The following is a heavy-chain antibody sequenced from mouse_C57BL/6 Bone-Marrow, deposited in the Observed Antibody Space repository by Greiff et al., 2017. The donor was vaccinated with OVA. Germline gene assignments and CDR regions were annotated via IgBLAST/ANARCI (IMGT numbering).Heavy chain of an antibody. CDR3: ARGGRGSSYAWFAY. CDR2: IYPRSGNT. CDR1: GYTFTSYG. V-gene: IGHV1-81*01. J-gene: IGHJ3*01. Sequence: VQRVESGAELARPGASVKLSCKASGYTFTSYGISWVKQRTGQGLEWIGEIYPRSGNTYYNEKFKGKATLTADKSSSTAYMELRSLTSEDSAVYFCARGGRGSSYAWFAYWGQGTLVTVSA. D-gene: IGHD1-1*01.